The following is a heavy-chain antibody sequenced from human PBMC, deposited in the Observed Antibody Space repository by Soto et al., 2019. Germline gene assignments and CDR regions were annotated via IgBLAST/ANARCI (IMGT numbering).Heavy chain of an antibody. Sequence: GGSLRLSCAASGFTFSSYAMSWVRQAPGKGLEWVSAISGSGGSTYYADSVKGRFTISRDNSKNTLYLQMNSLRAEDTAVYFCAKDRTYYYDSSGYYSKQNWFDPWGQGTLVTVSS. J-gene: IGHJ5*02. CDR2: ISGSGGST. D-gene: IGHD3-22*01. V-gene: IGHV3-23*01. CDR3: AKDRTYYYDSSGYYSKQNWFDP. CDR1: GFTFSSYA.